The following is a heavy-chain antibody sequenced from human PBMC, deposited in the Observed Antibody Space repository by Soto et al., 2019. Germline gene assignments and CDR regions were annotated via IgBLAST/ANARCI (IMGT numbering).Heavy chain of an antibody. CDR1: GGTFSSYA. CDR3: ARHPYCTNGVGLNWFDP. D-gene: IGHD2-8*01. CDR2: IIPIFGTA. Sequence: SVKVSFKASGGTFSSYAISWVRQAPGQGLEWMGGIIPIFGTANYAQKFQGRVTITADESTSTAYMELSSLRSEDTAVYYCARHPYCTNGVGLNWFDPWGQGTLVTV. J-gene: IGHJ5*01. V-gene: IGHV1-69*13.